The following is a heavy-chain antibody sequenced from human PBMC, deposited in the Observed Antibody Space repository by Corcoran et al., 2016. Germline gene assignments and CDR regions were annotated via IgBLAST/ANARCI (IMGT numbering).Heavy chain of an antibody. CDR1: GYTFTGYF. D-gene: IGHD3-22*01. Sequence: QVQLVQSGAEVKKPGASVKVSCKASGYTFTGYFMHWVRQAPGQGLEWMGWINPNSGGTNYAQKFQGRVTMTRDTSISTAYMELSRLGSDDTAVYYCARGPPYYYDSSGYYYGTNWFDPWGQGTMVTVSS. CDR3: ARGPPYYYDSSGYYYGTNWFDP. J-gene: IGHJ5*02. CDR2: INPNSGGT. V-gene: IGHV1-2*02.